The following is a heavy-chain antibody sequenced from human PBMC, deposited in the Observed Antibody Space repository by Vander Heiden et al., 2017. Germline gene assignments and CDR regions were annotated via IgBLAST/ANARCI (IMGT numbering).Heavy chain of an antibody. V-gene: IGHV3-23*01. J-gene: IGHJ4*02. CDR1: RFTFSSYA. CDR3: AKTDSNFYGTFDY. CDR2: ISGRGGST. D-gene: IGHD4-17*01. Sequence: EVQLLESGGGLVQPGGSLRLSCEASRFTFSSYAMSWVRQAPGKGLEWVTTISGRGGSTYYADSVKGRFTISRDNSKTTLYLQMNSLRVEDTAVYYCAKTDSNFYGTFDYWGQGTLVTVSS.